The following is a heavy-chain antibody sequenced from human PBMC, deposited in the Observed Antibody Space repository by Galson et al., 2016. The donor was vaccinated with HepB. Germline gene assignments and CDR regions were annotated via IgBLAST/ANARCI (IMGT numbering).Heavy chain of an antibody. CDR3: ARLYWGLRAFDI. CDR2: TYYNSRWYN. V-gene: IGHV6-1*01. CDR1: GDSVSSNSAA. J-gene: IGHJ3*02. Sequence: CAISGDSVSSNSAAWNWIRQSPSRGLEWLGRTYYNSRWYNDYAASVKSRITINPDTSKNQFSLQLNSVTPEDTAVYYCARLYWGLRAFDIWGQGTMVTVSS. D-gene: IGHD2-8*02.